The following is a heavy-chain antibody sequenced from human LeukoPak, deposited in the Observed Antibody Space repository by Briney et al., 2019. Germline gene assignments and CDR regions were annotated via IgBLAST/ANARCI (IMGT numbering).Heavy chain of an antibody. Sequence: PSETLSLTCTVSGDSISNYYWSWIRQPPGKGLEWIGYIYTSGSTSYNPSLKSRLTISVDTSKNQFSLKLNSVSAADTAIYYCARSPFVGGVGATSWYFDLWGRGALVTVSS. CDR1: GDSISNYY. J-gene: IGHJ2*01. CDR2: IYTSGST. V-gene: IGHV4-4*09. CDR3: ARSPFVGGVGATSWYFDL. D-gene: IGHD1-26*01.